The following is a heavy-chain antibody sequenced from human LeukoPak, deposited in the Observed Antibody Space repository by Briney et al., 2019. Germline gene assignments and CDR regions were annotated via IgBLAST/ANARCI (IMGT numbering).Heavy chain of an antibody. CDR2: IYPGDSDT. CDR3: ARLGSSRVQSPIDY. Sequence: KVSCKASGYIFNTYGISWVRQMPGKGLEWMGVIYPGDSDTRYSPSFKGQVTISVDKSVNTAYLQWSSLRASDSAMYFCARLGSSRVQSPIDYWGQGSLVTVSS. CDR1: GYIFNTYG. D-gene: IGHD6-13*01. J-gene: IGHJ4*02. V-gene: IGHV5-51*01.